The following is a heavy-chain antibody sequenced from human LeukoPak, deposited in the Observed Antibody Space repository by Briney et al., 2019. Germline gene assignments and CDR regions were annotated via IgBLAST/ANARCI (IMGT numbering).Heavy chain of an antibody. Sequence: GGSLRLSCVGSGFTISNYWMHWVRQAPGTGLMWVSRIHPDGRITTYADSVKGRFTISRDNAKNTLYLQMNSLRAEDTAVYYCAPQQAYSPYNWFDPWGQGTLVTVSS. D-gene: IGHD5-12*01. J-gene: IGHJ5*02. V-gene: IGHV3-74*03. CDR3: APQQAYSPYNWFDP. CDR1: GFTISNYW. CDR2: IHPDGRIT.